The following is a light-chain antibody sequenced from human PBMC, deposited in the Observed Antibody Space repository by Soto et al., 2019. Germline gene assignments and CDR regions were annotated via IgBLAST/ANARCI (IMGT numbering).Light chain of an antibody. V-gene: IGKV3-15*01. J-gene: IGKJ1*01. CDR3: QQYNNWPSWT. CDR1: QSVGSN. CDR2: GAS. Sequence: EIVMTQSPATLSVSPGERVTLFCRARQSVGSNLAWYQQKPGQAPRLLIYGASTRATGIPARFSGSGSGTEFTLPISSLQSEDFAVYYCQQYNNWPSWTFGQGTKVDIK.